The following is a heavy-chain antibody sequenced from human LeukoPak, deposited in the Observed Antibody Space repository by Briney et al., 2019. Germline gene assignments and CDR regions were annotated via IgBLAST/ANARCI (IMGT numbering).Heavy chain of an antibody. CDR3: AREFSSSRYFQH. Sequence: GGSLRLSCAASGFTFSSYAMHWVRQAPGKGLEGVAVISYDGSNKYYADPVKGRFTISRDNSKNTLYLQMNSLRAEDTAVYYCAREFSSSRYFQHWGQGTLVTVSS. CDR2: ISYDGSNK. CDR1: GFTFSSYA. J-gene: IGHJ1*01. V-gene: IGHV3-30*04. D-gene: IGHD6-13*01.